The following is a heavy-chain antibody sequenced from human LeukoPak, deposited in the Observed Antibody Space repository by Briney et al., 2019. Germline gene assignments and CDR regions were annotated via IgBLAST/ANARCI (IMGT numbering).Heavy chain of an antibody. J-gene: IGHJ3*02. D-gene: IGHD5-12*01. Sequence: GASVMVSCRPSGYTFTGYYLHWVRHAPGQGLEWMGWINPNSGGINYAQKFQGRVTMTRDTSITTAYMELSSLRSVDTAVYYCARRNSRDGYNFDAFDIWGQGTMVTVSS. V-gene: IGHV1-2*02. CDR2: INPNSGGI. CDR1: GYTFTGYY. CDR3: ARRNSRDGYNFDAFDI.